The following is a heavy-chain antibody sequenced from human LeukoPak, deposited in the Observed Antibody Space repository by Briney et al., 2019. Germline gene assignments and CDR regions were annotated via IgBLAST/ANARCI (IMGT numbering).Heavy chain of an antibody. Sequence: ASVKVSCKASGYTFTGYYMHWLRQAPGQGLEWMGWINPNSGGTNYAQKFQGRVTMTRDTSISTAYMELSRLRSDDTAVYYCASSIYHYDFWSGYYYGPRTPYYFDYWGQGTLVTVSS. J-gene: IGHJ4*02. CDR1: GYTFTGYY. D-gene: IGHD3-3*01. V-gene: IGHV1-2*02. CDR3: ASSIYHYDFWSGYYYGPRTPYYFDY. CDR2: INPNSGGT.